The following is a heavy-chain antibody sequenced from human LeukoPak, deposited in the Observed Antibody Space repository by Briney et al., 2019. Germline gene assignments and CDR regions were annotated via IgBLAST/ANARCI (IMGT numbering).Heavy chain of an antibody. CDR1: GGTFSSYA. V-gene: IGHV1-69*01. J-gene: IGHJ4*02. CDR3: ARDRDQDTAMAGIDY. Sequence: ASVKVSCKASGGTFSSYAISWVRQAPGQGLEWMGGIIPIFGTANYAQKFQGRVTITADESTSTAYMELRSLRSDDTAVYYCARDRDQDTAMAGIDYWGQGTLVTVSS. CDR2: IIPIFGTA. D-gene: IGHD5-18*01.